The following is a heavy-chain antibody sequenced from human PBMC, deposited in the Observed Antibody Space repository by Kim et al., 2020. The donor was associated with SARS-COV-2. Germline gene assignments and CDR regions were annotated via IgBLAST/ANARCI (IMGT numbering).Heavy chain of an antibody. CDR2: IYYSGST. Sequence: SETLSLTCTVSGGSISSSSYYWGWIRQPTGKGLEWIGSIYYSGSTYYNPSLKSRVTISEDTTKNQFALKLSSVTAADTAVYYCARTNGDRARGAFDNWGQGTMVTVSS. CDR3: ARTNGDRARGAFDN. CDR1: GGSISSSSYY. J-gene: IGHJ3*02. D-gene: IGHD4-17*01. V-gene: IGHV4-39*01.